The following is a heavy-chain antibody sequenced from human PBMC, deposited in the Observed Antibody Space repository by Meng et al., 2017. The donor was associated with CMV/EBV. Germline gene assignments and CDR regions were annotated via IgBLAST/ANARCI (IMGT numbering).Heavy chain of an antibody. CDR1: GDSVSSNSAA. CDR3: ARETIFGVVIIRDWFDP. V-gene: IGHV6-1*01. J-gene: IGHJ5*02. Sequence: SQTLSLTCAISGDSVSSNSAAWNWIRQSPSRGLEWLGRTYYRSKWYNDYAVSVKSRITINPDTSKNQFSLQLNSVTPEDTAVYYCARETIFGVVIIRDWFDPWGQGTLVTVSS. CDR2: TYYRSKWYN. D-gene: IGHD3-3*01.